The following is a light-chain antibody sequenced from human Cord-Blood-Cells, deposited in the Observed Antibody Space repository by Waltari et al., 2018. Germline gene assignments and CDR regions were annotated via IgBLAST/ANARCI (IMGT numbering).Light chain of an antibody. CDR3: QAWDSSAVV. J-gene: IGLJ2*01. Sequence: SYELTQSPSVSVSPGQTASITCSGDKLGDKYACWYQQKPGQSPVLVIYQDSKQPPGIPYRFSGSNSGNTATLTISGTQARDEADYYCQAWDSSAVVFGGGTKLTVL. CDR2: QDS. V-gene: IGLV3-1*01. CDR1: KLGDKY.